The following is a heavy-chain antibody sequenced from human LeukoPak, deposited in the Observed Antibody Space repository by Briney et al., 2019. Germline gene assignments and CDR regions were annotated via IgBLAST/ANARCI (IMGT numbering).Heavy chain of an antibody. CDR1: GFTFSDYY. CDR2: ISSSSSYT. Sequence: GGSLRLSCAASGFTFSDYYMSWIRQAPGKGLEWVSYISSSSSYTNYADSVKGRFTISRDNAKNSLYLQTNSLRAEDTAVYYCARDLSTMTTWGHKGYFDYWGQGTLVTVSS. CDR3: ARDLSTMTTWGHKGYFDY. D-gene: IGHD4-17*01. V-gene: IGHV3-11*05. J-gene: IGHJ4*02.